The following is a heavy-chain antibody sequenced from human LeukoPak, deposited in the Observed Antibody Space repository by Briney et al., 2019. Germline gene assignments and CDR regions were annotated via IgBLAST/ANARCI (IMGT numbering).Heavy chain of an antibody. V-gene: IGHV3-23*01. CDR3: ARDPTKISAAGGLDY. Sequence: GGSLRLSCVGSGFSFNKYAATWVRQAPGKGLEWVAGMTGGGVTYHADSVKGRFVISRDNSKNTLSLQMNSLRAEDTAVYYCARDPTKISAAGGLDYWGQGTLVTVSS. CDR1: GFSFNKYA. D-gene: IGHD6-13*01. CDR2: MTGGGVT. J-gene: IGHJ4*02.